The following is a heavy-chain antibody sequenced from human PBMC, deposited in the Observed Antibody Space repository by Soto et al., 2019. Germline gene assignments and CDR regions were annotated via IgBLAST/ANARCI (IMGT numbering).Heavy chain of an antibody. V-gene: IGHV4-39*01. D-gene: IGHD4-17*01. J-gene: IGHJ4*02. CDR3: ATDYGDYGFFDY. CDR1: GGSISSSSYY. CDR2: IYYSGST. Sequence: QLQLQESGPGLVKPSETLSLTCTVSGGSISSSSYYWGWIRQPPGKGLEWIGCIYYSGSTYYNPSLKSRVTISVDTSKNQFSLKLSSVTAADTAVYYCATDYGDYGFFDYWGQGTLVTVSS.